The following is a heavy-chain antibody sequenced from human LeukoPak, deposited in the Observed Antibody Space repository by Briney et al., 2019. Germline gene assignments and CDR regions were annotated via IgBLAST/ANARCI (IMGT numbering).Heavy chain of an antibody. CDR3: AKETMTLDL. D-gene: IGHD4-17*01. Sequence: GGSLRLSCAASGFSFSIYSMNWVRQAPGKGLEWVSLISASGGSTYYADSVKGRFTVSRDNFKNTLYLQMNSLRAEDTAVYYCAKETMTLDLWGQGTLVTVSS. CDR2: ISASGGST. V-gene: IGHV3-23*01. J-gene: IGHJ5*02. CDR1: GFSFSIYS.